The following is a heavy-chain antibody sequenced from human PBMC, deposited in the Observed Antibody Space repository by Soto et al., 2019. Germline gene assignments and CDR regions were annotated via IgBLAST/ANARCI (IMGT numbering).Heavy chain of an antibody. J-gene: IGHJ5*02. Sequence: QVQLVQSGAEVKTPGSSVKVSCKASGGTFSNYALTWVRQAPGQGLEWMGGIIPLSGTPNYAQKFQGRVTITADKSTTTVYMELSGLRSEGTAVYYCTRGIQLWSWGQGTLVTVSS. V-gene: IGHV1-69*06. D-gene: IGHD5-18*01. CDR1: GGTFSNYA. CDR2: IIPLSGTP. CDR3: TRGIQLWS.